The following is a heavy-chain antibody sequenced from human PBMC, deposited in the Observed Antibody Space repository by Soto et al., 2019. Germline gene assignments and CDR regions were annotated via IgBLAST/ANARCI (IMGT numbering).Heavy chain of an antibody. V-gene: IGHV4-39*01. J-gene: IGHJ5*02. Sequence: QLQLQESGPGLVKPSETLSLTCTVSGGSISSSSYYWGWIRQPPGKGLEWIGSIYYSGSTYYNPSLKRRGTISVDTSKTQFSLKLSSVTAADTAVYYCASPKIAFYNWFDPWGQGTLVTVSS. D-gene: IGHD3-3*02. CDR2: IYYSGST. CDR3: ASPKIAFYNWFDP. CDR1: GGSISSSSYY.